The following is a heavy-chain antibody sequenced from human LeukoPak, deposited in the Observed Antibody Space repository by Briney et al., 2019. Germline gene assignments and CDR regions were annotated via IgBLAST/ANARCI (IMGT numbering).Heavy chain of an antibody. CDR1: GDSVSSNSAT. CDR3: TRDPGGATSMPFDP. D-gene: IGHD2/OR15-2a*01. CDR2: TYYRSKWYN. V-gene: IGHV6-1*01. J-gene: IGHJ5*02. Sequence: SQTLSLTCAISGDSVSSNSATWNWIRQSPSRGLEWLGRTYYRSKWYNDYAVSVQSRVIINPDTSKNQFSLQLNSVTPDDTAVYYCTRDPGGATSMPFDPWGQGTLVTVSS.